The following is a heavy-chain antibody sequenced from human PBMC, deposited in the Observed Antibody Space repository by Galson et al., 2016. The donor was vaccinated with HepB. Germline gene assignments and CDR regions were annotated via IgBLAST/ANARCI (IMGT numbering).Heavy chain of an antibody. Sequence: SVKVSCKASGYTFTSYYMHWVRQAPGQGLEWMGIINGSGGSTHYAQKFQGRVTMTRDTSRSTVYMELSSLESEDTAVYFCARDPSYGMLDFWGQGTLVTVSS. V-gene: IGHV1-46*01. CDR3: ARDPSYGMLDF. D-gene: IGHD3-10*01. J-gene: IGHJ4*02. CDR1: GYTFTSYY. CDR2: INGSGGST.